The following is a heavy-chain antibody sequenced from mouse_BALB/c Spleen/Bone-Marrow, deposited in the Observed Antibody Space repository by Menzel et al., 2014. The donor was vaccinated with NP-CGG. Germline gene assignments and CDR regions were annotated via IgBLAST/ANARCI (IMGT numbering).Heavy chain of an antibody. CDR1: GFNIEDTY. D-gene: IGHD3-1*01. Sequence: VQLKQSGAELVKPGASVKLSCTASGFNIEDTYIHWVKQRPEQGLDWIGRIDPANDNIKYDPKFQDKATISGDTSSNSALLQLRSLASDDTCVYCCATRSARYNWFPFWGPRTLVNVSA. J-gene: IGHJ3*01. CDR3: ATRSARYNWFPF. CDR2: IDPANDNI. V-gene: IGHV14-3*02.